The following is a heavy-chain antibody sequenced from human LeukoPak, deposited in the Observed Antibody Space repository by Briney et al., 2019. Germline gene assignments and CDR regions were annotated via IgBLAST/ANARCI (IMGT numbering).Heavy chain of an antibody. D-gene: IGHD1-26*01. CDR1: GFTFSSYG. V-gene: IGHV3-30*03. Sequence: GRSLRLSCAASGFTFSSYGMHWVRQAPGKGLEWVAFILYDGINKYYADSVKGRFTISRDNSKNTLYLQMNSLRAEDTAVYYCAREGYPGPIVGASHDVFDIWGQGTMVTVSS. CDR2: ILYDGINK. J-gene: IGHJ3*02. CDR3: AREGYPGPIVGASHDVFDI.